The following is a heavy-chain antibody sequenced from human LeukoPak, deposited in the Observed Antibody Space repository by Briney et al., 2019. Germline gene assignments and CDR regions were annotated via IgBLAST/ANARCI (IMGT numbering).Heavy chain of an antibody. D-gene: IGHD6-6*01. CDR1: GYTFTAYY. CDR3: AADRLSRADYTYF. J-gene: IGHJ6*03. V-gene: IGHV1-2*02. CDR2: IKPNNGGT. Sequence: ASVKVPCKASGYTFTAYYMHWVRQAPGQGREWMGWIKPNNGGTNYAQKFQGRFTMTRDTSTGTAYMELSRLRSDDTAVYYCAADRLSRADYTYFSGKGTPVTASS.